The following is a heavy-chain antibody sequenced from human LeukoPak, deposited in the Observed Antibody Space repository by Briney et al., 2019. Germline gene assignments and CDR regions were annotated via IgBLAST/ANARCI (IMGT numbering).Heavy chain of an antibody. CDR1: GFTFSNYG. Sequence: GGSLRLSCAASGFTFSNYGMSWVRQAPGKGLEWVSSLSFSGGSAYYADSVKGRFTISRDNSKNTLYLQMNSLRAEDTAVYYCAKGLGGGAFDIWGQGTMVTVSP. J-gene: IGHJ3*02. V-gene: IGHV3-23*01. CDR3: AKGLGGGAFDI. CDR2: LSFSGGSA. D-gene: IGHD1-26*01.